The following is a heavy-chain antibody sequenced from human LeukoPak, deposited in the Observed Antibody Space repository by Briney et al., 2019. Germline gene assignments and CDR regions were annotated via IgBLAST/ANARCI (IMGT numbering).Heavy chain of an antibody. CDR2: INPSGGST. CDR1: GYTFTAYY. Sequence: ASVKVSCKASGYTFTAYYMHWVRQAPGQGLEWMGIINPSGGSTSYAQKFQGRVTMTRDTSTSTVYMELSSLRSEDTAVYYCARDANILTGYVRYYFDYWGQGTLVTVSS. CDR3: ARDANILTGYVRYYFDY. D-gene: IGHD3-9*01. V-gene: IGHV1-46*01. J-gene: IGHJ4*02.